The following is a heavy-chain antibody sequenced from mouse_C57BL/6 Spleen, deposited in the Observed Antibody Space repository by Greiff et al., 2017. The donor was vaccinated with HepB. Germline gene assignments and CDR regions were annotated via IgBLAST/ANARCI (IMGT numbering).Heavy chain of an antibody. CDR3: ARWGLLLDY. D-gene: IGHD2-3*01. J-gene: IGHJ2*01. V-gene: IGHV1-72*01. CDR1: GYIFTSHW. CDR2: IDPNSGGT. Sequence: VQPQQPGAELVKPGASVKLFCKAFGYIFTSHWMYGVKLGPGRGLEGIGRIDPNSGGTKYNEKFKSKATLTVDKPSSTAYMQLSSLTSEDSAVYYCARWGLLLDYWGQGTTLTVSS.